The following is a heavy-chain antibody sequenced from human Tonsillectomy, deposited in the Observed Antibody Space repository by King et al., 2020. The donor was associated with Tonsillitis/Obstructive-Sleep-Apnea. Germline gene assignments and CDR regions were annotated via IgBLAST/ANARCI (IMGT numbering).Heavy chain of an antibody. CDR1: GFTFSSYA. V-gene: IGHV3-30*04. Sequence: HVQLVESGGGVVQPGRSLRLSCAASGFTFSSYAMHWVRQAPGKGLEWVAGRTYDGSNKYYADSVKGRFTISRDNSKNTLYLQMNSLRAEDTAVYYCAREDDFWSGYRIDYWGQGTLVTVSS. CDR3: AREDDFWSGYRIDY. CDR2: RTYDGSNK. D-gene: IGHD3-3*01. J-gene: IGHJ4*02.